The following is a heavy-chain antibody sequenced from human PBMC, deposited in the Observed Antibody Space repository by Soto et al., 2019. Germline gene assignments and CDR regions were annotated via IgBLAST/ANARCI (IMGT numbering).Heavy chain of an antibody. CDR2: FDPEDGET. CDR1: GYTLTELS. V-gene: IGHV1-24*01. D-gene: IGHD4-17*01. Sequence: ASVKVSCKFSGYTLTELSMHCVRQAPGKGLEWMGGFDPEDGETIYAQKFQGRVTMTEDTSTDTAYMELSSLRSEDTAVYYCATHLYRLYAYWGQGTLVTVSS. CDR3: ATHLYRLYAY. J-gene: IGHJ4*02.